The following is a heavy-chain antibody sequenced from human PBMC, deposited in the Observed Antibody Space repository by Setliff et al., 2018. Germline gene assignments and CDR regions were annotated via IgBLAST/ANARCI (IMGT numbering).Heavy chain of an antibody. J-gene: IGHJ4*02. CDR3: ARKVEQWLTPHFDY. D-gene: IGHD6-19*01. Sequence: PSETLSLTCTVSGGSIGPHYWSWIRQAPGKGLEWIGHIFYSDTAKYNPSLESRAAISVDSSKNQFSLKLRSVTAADTAVYYCARKVEQWLTPHFDYWGQGALVTVSS. CDR2: IFYSDTA. CDR1: GGSIGPHY. V-gene: IGHV4-59*11.